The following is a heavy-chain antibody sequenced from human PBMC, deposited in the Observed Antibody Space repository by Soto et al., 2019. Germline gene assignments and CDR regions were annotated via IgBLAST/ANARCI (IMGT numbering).Heavy chain of an antibody. CDR1: GGSISSYY. CDR2: IYYSGST. J-gene: IGHJ4*02. D-gene: IGHD2-2*01. Sequence: QVQLQESGPGLVKPSETLSLTCTVSGGSISSYYWSWIRQPPGKGLEWIGYIYYSGSTNYNPSLTSRVTISVDTSKNQFSLKLSSVTAADTAVYYCARGGLGCSSTSCYALDYWGQGTLVTVSS. CDR3: ARGGLGCSSTSCYALDY. V-gene: IGHV4-59*01.